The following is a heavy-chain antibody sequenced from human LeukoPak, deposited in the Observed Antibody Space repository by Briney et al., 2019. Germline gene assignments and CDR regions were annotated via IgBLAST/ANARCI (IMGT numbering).Heavy chain of an antibody. J-gene: IGHJ4*02. Sequence: GSLRLSCAASGFTFSSYGMHWVRQAPGKGLEWVAVISYDGSNKYYADSVKGRFTISRDNSKNTLYLQMNGLRAEDTAVYYCAIGGRITRIVPLDYWGQGTLVTVSS. CDR1: GFTFSSYG. D-gene: IGHD3-22*01. V-gene: IGHV3-30*03. CDR3: AIGGRITRIVPLDY. CDR2: ISYDGSNK.